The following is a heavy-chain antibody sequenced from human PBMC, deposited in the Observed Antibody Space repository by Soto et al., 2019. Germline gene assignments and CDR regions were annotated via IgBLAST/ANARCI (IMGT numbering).Heavy chain of an antibody. CDR3: ARDGDSSGYLGAFDI. J-gene: IGHJ3*02. Sequence: QVQLQESGPGLVKPSQTLSLTCTVSGGSISSGGYYWSWIRQHPGKGLEWIGYIYYSGSTYYNPSLKSRVTISGDTSKNQFSLKLSSVTAADTAVYYCARDGDSSGYLGAFDIWGQGTMVTVSS. V-gene: IGHV4-31*03. D-gene: IGHD3-22*01. CDR2: IYYSGST. CDR1: GGSISSGGYY.